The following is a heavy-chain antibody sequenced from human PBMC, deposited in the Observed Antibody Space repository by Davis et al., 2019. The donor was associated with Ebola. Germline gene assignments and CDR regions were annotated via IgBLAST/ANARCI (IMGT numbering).Heavy chain of an antibody. J-gene: IGHJ5*02. CDR3: ARLRIVRGDQDFDP. V-gene: IGHV4-59*08. CDR1: GGSINNDY. Sequence: MPSETLSLTCTVSGGSINNDYWSWIRQPPGKGLEWIGYIYYSGNTNYNPSLKSRVTISIDTSKNHFSLKLSSVTAADTAVYYCARLRIVRGDQDFDPWGQGTLVTV. CDR2: IYYSGNT. D-gene: IGHD3-10*01.